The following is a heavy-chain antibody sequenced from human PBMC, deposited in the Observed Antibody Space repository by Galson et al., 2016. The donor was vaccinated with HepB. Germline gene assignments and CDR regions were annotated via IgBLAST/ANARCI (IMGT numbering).Heavy chain of an antibody. CDR3: ARGDIVGAIFDY. D-gene: IGHD1-26*01. CDR1: GFTFSSYS. Sequence: SLRLACAASGFTFSSYSMNWVRQAPGKGLEWVSYISSSSSYIYYADAVKGRFTISRDNAKNSLYLQMNSLRAEDTAVYYCARGDIVGAIFDYWGQGTLVTVSS. V-gene: IGHV3-21*01. CDR2: ISSSSSYI. J-gene: IGHJ4*02.